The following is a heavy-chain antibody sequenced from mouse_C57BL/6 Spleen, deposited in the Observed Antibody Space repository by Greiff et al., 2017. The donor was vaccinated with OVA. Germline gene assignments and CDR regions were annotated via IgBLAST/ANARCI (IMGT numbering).Heavy chain of an antibody. CDR1: GFTFSSYA. D-gene: IGHD4-1*01. Sequence: EVKLVESGGGLVKPGGSLKLSCAASGFTFSSYAMSWVRQTPETRLEWVATISDGGSYTYYPDNVKGRFTISRDNAKNNLYLQMSHLKSEDTAMYYCAREWEGYFDYWGQGTTLTVSS. CDR3: AREWEGYFDY. J-gene: IGHJ2*01. V-gene: IGHV5-4*01. CDR2: ISDGGSYT.